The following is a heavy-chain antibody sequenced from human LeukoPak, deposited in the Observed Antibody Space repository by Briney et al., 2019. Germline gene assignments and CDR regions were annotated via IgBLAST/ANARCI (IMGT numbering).Heavy chain of an antibody. Sequence: PSETLSLTCTVSGGSISSYYWSWIRQPPGKGLEWIGYIYYSGSTNYNPSLKSRVTISVDTSKNQFSLKLSSVTAADTAVYYCARGLAIAAAGIYDYWGRGTLVTVSS. D-gene: IGHD6-13*01. CDR2: IYYSGST. CDR1: GGSISSYY. V-gene: IGHV4-59*01. J-gene: IGHJ4*02. CDR3: ARGLAIAAAGIYDY.